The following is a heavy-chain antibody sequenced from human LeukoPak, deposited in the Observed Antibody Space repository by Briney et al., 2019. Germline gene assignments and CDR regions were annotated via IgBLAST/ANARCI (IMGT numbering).Heavy chain of an antibody. V-gene: IGHV1-69*06. D-gene: IGHD2-2*01. CDR3: ARSSLSVVVPAAIPDLYYYMDV. J-gene: IGHJ6*03. CDR2: IIPIFGTA. Sequence: ASVKVSCKASGGTFSSYAISWVRQAPGQGLEWMGGIIPIFGTANYARKFQGRVTITADKSTSTAYMELSSLRSEDTAVYYCARSSLSVVVPAAIPDLYYYMDVWGKGTTVTVSS. CDR1: GGTFSSYA.